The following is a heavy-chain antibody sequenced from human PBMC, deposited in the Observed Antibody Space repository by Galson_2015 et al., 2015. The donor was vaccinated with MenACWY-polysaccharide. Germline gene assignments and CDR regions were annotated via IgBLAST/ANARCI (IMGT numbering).Heavy chain of an antibody. D-gene: IGHD3-22*01. J-gene: IGHJ5*02. CDR2: MNPNSGNT. CDR1: GYSFSSYD. CDR3: ARGGKYYYDSSGYLNWFDP. V-gene: IGHV1-8*01. Sequence: SVKVSCKASGYSFSSYDINWVRQTTGQGLEWMGWMNPNSGNTGYAQKFQGRVAMTRNTSISIAYMELSSLRSEDTAVYYCARGGKYYYDSSGYLNWFDPWGQGTLVTVSS.